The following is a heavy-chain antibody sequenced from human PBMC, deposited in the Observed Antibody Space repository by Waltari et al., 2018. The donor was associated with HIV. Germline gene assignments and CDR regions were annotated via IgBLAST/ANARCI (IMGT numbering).Heavy chain of an antibody. CDR3: SRDSLYSESSGYYFRPFDM. CDR2: ILLDGSSA. D-gene: IGHD3-22*01. J-gene: IGHJ3*02. Sequence: LAPGKGLEWVAAILLDGSSAFYADAVLVRFTISKDNPKNTLYLQIKSLITEDTAVYFCSRDSLYSESSGYYFRPFDMWGQGTMVTVSS. V-gene: IGHV3-30-3*01.